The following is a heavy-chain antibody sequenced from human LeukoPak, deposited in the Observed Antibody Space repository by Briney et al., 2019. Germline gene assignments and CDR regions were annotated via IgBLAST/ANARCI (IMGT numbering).Heavy chain of an antibody. CDR3: ARDDGTAVAYDAFDT. CDR2: ISAYNGNT. Sequence: ASVNVSFKASGYTFTSYGISWVRQAPGQGLEWMGWISAYNGNTNYAQKLQGRVTMTTDTSTSTAYMELRSLRSDDTAVYYCARDDGTAVAYDAFDTWGQGTMVTVSS. V-gene: IGHV1-18*01. J-gene: IGHJ3*02. D-gene: IGHD6-19*01. CDR1: GYTFTSYG.